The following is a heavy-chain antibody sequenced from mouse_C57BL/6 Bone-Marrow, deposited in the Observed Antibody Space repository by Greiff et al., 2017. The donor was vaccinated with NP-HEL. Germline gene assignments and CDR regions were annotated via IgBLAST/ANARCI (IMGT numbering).Heavy chain of an antibody. D-gene: IGHD1-1*01. CDR1: GYTFTSYW. Sequence: QVQLQQPGAELVKPGASVKLSCKASGYTFTSYWMHWVKQRPGQGLEWIGMIHPSSGNTNYNEKLKSTSTLTVATSSRPAYLQLSSLTSEDSAVYYCARSVGGRSFAYWGQGKGVTLSA. V-gene: IGHV1-64*01. J-gene: IGHJ3*01. CDR3: ARSVGGRSFAY. CDR2: IHPSSGNT.